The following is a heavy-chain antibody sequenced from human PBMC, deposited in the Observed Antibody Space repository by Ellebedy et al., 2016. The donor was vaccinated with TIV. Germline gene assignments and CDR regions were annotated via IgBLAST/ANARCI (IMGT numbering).Heavy chain of an antibody. J-gene: IGHJ6*03. Sequence: GESLKISXAASGFTFSSYGMHWVRQAPGKGLEWVAVIWYDGSNKYYADSVKGRFTISRDNSENTLYLQMNSLRAEDTAVYYCAREGYYDFWSGYYKYYYYYYMDVWGKGTTVTVSS. V-gene: IGHV3-33*01. D-gene: IGHD3-3*01. CDR3: AREGYYDFWSGYYKYYYYYYMDV. CDR2: IWYDGSNK. CDR1: GFTFSSYG.